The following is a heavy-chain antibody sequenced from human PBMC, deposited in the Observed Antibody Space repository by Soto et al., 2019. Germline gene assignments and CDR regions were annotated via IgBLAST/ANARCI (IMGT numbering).Heavy chain of an antibody. D-gene: IGHD3-22*01. CDR2: IQYRGST. CDR1: DDSITSGAYY. CDR3: ARDGDSSGYLAY. J-gene: IGHJ4*02. V-gene: IGHV4-39*07. Sequence: PSETLSLTCTVSDDSITSGAYYWGLIRQPPGKGLEWIGTIQYRGSTYYNPSLKSRVTISVDTSKNQFSLKLSSVTAADTAVYYCARDGDSSGYLAYWGQGTLVTVSS.